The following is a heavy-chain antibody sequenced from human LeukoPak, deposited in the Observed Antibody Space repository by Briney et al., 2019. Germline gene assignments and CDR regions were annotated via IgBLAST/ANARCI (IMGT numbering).Heavy chain of an antibody. D-gene: IGHD3-22*01. Sequence: GGSLRLSCAASGFSFSKYGMHWVRQALGKGLEWAAVISYDGSVKYYADSVKGRFTIPRDNSKNTLFLEMNSLRAEDTAVYYCAKEYDSSGYYSAAFDIWGQGTMVTVSS. V-gene: IGHV3-30*18. CDR3: AKEYDSSGYYSAAFDI. CDR1: GFSFSKYG. J-gene: IGHJ3*02. CDR2: ISYDGSVK.